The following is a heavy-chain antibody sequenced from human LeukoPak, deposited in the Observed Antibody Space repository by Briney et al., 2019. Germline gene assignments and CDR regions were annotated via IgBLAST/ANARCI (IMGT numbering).Heavy chain of an antibody. D-gene: IGHD3-22*01. CDR1: GGSFSGYY. J-gene: IGHJ6*02. V-gene: IGHV4-34*01. CDR2: INHSGST. CDR3: AGYYYDTPYGMDV. Sequence: PSETLSLTCAVYGGSFSGYYWSWIRQPPGEGLEWIGEINHSGSTNYNPSLKSRVTISVDTSKNQFSLKLSSVTAADTAVYYCAGYYYDTPYGMDVWGQGTTVTVSS.